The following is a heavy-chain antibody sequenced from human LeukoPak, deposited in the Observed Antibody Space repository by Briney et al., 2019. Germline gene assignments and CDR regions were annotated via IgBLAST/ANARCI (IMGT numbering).Heavy chain of an antibody. CDR3: VRSRDGYNLLDY. CDR1: GGSISSSGYY. CDR2: IYYSRST. D-gene: IGHD5-24*01. Sequence: KPSETLSLTCTVSGGSISSSGYYWGWVRQPPGKGLEWIASIYYSRSTSYNPSLRSRVTISVDTSKNQFSLKLSSATAADTALYYCVRSRDGYNLLDYWGQGTLVTVSS. V-gene: IGHV4-39*01. J-gene: IGHJ4*02.